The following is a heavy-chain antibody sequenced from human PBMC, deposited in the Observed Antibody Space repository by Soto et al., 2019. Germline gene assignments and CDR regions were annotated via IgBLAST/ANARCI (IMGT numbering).Heavy chain of an antibody. Sequence: SVKVSCKASGGTFSSYSISWVRQAPGQGLEWMGLIIPMFGTTTYAHKFQGGVTITADESTSTAYMELRSLRSDDTALYYCARSLCSDAGGTWGQGTLVTVSS. D-gene: IGHD2-15*01. CDR3: ARSLCSDAGGT. CDR1: GGTFSSYS. V-gene: IGHV1-69*13. CDR2: IIPMFGTT. J-gene: IGHJ4*02.